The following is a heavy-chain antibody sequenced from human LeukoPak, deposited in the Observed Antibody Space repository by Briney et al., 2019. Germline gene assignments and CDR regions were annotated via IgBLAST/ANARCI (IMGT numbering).Heavy chain of an antibody. CDR3: AIDPNWGTHS. J-gene: IGHJ4*02. V-gene: IGHV3-23*01. Sequence: GGSLRLSCAASGFTFSTYTMYWVRHPPGKRLEWVSIIGSSGCGIHYADSVKGRFTISRDNSKNALYLQVNSLRVEDTAVYYCAIDPNWGTHSWGQGVLVTVSS. CDR2: IGSSGCGI. D-gene: IGHD7-27*01. CDR1: GFTFSTYT.